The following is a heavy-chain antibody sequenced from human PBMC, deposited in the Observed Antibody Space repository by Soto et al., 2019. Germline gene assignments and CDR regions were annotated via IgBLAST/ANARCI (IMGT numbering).Heavy chain of an antibody. D-gene: IGHD3-10*01. J-gene: IGHJ4*02. CDR3: ARYVRPGGYYFDS. Sequence: EVQLVESGGGLVKPGGSLRLSCAASGFTFSVYSMNWVRQAPGKGLEWLSSIDDSSTYLFYADSVTGRFTISRDNAKNSLYLQMNSLRVEDTAVYYCARYVRPGGYYFDSWGQGALVTVSS. V-gene: IGHV3-21*01. CDR2: IDDSSTYL. CDR1: GFTFSVYS.